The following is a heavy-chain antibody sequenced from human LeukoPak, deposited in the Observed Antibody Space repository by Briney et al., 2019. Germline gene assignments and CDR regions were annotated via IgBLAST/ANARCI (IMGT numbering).Heavy chain of an antibody. D-gene: IGHD4-23*01. CDR3: ARERRETTVVNPCWFDP. J-gene: IGHJ5*02. CDR1: GYTFTSYG. Sequence: ASVKVSCKASGYTFTSYGISWVRQAPGQGLEWMGWISAYNGNTNYAQKLQGRVTMTTDTSTSTACMELRSLRSDDTAVYYCARERRETTVVNPCWFDPWGQGTLVTVSS. CDR2: ISAYNGNT. V-gene: IGHV1-18*01.